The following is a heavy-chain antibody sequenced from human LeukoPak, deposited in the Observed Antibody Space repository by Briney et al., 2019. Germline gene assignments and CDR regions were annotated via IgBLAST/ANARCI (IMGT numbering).Heavy chain of an antibody. CDR3: ARIPSWDTAMAAGDY. CDR2: ISSSSSYI. D-gene: IGHD5-18*01. J-gene: IGHJ4*02. V-gene: IGHV3-21*01. Sequence: GGSLRLSCAASGFTFSSYSMNWVRQAPGKGLEWVSSISSSSSYIYYADSVKGRFTISRDNDKNSLYLQMNSLRAEDTAVYYCARIPSWDTAMAAGDYWGQGTLVTVSS. CDR1: GFTFSSYS.